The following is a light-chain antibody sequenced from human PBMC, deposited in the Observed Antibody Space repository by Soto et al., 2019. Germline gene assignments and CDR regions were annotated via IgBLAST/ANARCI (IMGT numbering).Light chain of an antibody. CDR2: EDY. CDR3: QSYDSDSQGV. CDR1: GGSIASNY. J-gene: IGLJ3*02. Sequence: FMLTQPHSVSASPGQTVTISCTGSGGSIASNYVQWYQQRPGSAPTTVIYEDYQRPSGVPDRFSGSIDTSSNSASLTISGLKTEDEADYYCQSYDSDSQGVFGGGTKLTVL. V-gene: IGLV6-57*02.